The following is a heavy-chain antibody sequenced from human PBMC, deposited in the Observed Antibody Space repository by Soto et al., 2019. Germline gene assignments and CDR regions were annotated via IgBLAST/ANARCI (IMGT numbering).Heavy chain of an antibody. V-gene: IGHV3-33*01. J-gene: IGHJ6*02. D-gene: IGHD3-9*01. CDR3: ARSPYTTGYHYGMDV. CDR2: FWYDGRKK. Sequence: GGSLRLSCAASGFSFSLYGLHWVRQAPGRGLEWVAVFWYDGRKKYYAVSVEGRFTISRENTKNTLDLQMNRLRAEDTAVYICARSPYTTGYHYGMDVWGQGTTVTVSS. CDR1: GFSFSLYG.